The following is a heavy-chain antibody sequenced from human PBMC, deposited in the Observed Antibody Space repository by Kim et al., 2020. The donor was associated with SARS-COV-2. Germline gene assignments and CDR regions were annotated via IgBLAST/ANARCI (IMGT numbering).Heavy chain of an antibody. CDR3: ARQEIDMRIGKY. D-gene: IGHD3-9*01. J-gene: IGHJ4*02. CDR1: GGPLSSNSYY. Sequence: SETLSLTCTVSGGPLSSNSYYWGWIRQPPGKGLEWIGSIYYSGSTYYSPSLKSRVTISVDTSKNQFSLKLSSVTAADTAVYYCARQEIDMRIGKYWGQGTLVIVSS. V-gene: IGHV4-39*01. CDR2: IYYSGST.